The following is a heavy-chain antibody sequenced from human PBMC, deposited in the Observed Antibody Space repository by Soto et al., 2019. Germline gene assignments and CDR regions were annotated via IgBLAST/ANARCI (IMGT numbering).Heavy chain of an antibody. CDR3: AKGLRYYDFWSGSSPGQQLVPY. CDR2: ISGSGGST. Sequence: EVQLLESGGGLVQPGGSLRLSCAASGFTFSSYAMTWVRQAPGKGLEWVSAISGSGGSTYYADSVKGRLTMSRDNSKNTLYLQMNSLRAEDTAVYYCAKGLRYYDFWSGSSPGQQLVPYWGQGTLVTVSS. D-gene: IGHD3-3*01. V-gene: IGHV3-23*01. J-gene: IGHJ4*02. CDR1: GFTFSSYA.